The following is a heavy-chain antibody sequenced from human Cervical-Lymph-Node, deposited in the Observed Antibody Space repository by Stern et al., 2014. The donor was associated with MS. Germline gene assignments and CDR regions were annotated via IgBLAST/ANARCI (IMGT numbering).Heavy chain of an antibody. CDR2: ISASGSDE. CDR3: ARSRILYCSGGSCYLDY. Sequence: DQLVESGGGLVQPGRSLRLSCAGSGFTFGTSAIHWVRQAPGKGLEWVAVISASGSDERYADSVKCRFTISRDNSKNTVFLQLNSLRAEDTAVYYCARSRILYCSGGSCYLDYWGQGTLVTVSS. CDR1: GFTFGTSA. D-gene: IGHD2-15*01. V-gene: IGHV3-30-3*01. J-gene: IGHJ4*02.